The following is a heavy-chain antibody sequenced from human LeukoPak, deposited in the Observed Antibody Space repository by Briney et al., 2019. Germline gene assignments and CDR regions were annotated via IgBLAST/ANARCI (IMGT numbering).Heavy chain of an antibody. CDR2: INPKSGVT. J-gene: IGHJ4*02. CDR3: ARALGNYYDSTVYQAY. V-gene: IGHV1-2*02. CDR1: GYTFTDYY. Sequence: ASMKVSCNTSGYTFTDYYIHWVRQAPGQGLEWMGWINPKSGVTNYAQKFQGRVTLTSDTSVSTAYMDLSSLASGETAVYYCARALGNYYDSTVYQAYWGQGQLVTVSS. D-gene: IGHD3-22*01.